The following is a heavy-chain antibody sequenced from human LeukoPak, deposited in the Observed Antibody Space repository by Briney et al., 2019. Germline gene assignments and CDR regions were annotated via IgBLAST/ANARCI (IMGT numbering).Heavy chain of an antibody. CDR3: ARRPRYSSGWNNWFDP. CDR2: IIPIFGTA. Sequence: GSSVKVSCKASGGTFSSYAISWVRQAPGQGLEWMGGIIPIFGTANYAQKFQGRVTITADKSTSTAYMELSSLRSEDTAVYYCARRPRYSSGWNNWFDPWGQGTLVTVSS. D-gene: IGHD6-19*01. J-gene: IGHJ5*02. V-gene: IGHV1-69*06. CDR1: GGTFSSYA.